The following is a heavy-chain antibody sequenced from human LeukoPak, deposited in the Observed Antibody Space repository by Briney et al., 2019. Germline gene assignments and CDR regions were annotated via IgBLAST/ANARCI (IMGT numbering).Heavy chain of an antibody. Sequence: GGSLRLSCAASGFTFSSYGMSWVRQAPGKGLEWVSATSGSGGSTYYADSVKGRFTISRDNSKYTLYLQMNSLRAEDTAIYYCAKGQERTRIAARPSAFDFWGQGTLVTVSS. CDR1: GFTFSSYG. V-gene: IGHV3-23*01. CDR3: AKGQERTRIAARPSAFDF. CDR2: TSGSGGST. J-gene: IGHJ4*02. D-gene: IGHD6-6*01.